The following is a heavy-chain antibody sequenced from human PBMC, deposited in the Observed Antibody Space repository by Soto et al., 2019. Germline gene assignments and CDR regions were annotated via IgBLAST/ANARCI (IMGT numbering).Heavy chain of an antibody. CDR3: ASPAMVRVGAFDI. V-gene: IGHV3-74*01. CDR2: INSDGSGT. CDR1: GFTFSSYW. J-gene: IGHJ3*02. Sequence: EVPLVESGGGLVQPGGSLRLSCAASGFTFSSYWMHWVRQAPGKGLVWVSRINSDGSGTSYADSVKGRFTISRESDKNTLYLQMTSPRAEDTAVYYCASPAMVRVGAFDIWGQGTMVTVSS. D-gene: IGHD5-18*01.